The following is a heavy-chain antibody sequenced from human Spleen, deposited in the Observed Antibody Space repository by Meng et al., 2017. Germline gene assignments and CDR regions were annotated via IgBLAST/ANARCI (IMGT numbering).Heavy chain of an antibody. CDR3: AKDLTLYSYGYKVFDY. D-gene: IGHD5-18*01. V-gene: IGHV3-23*01. CDR1: GFTFSNAW. Sequence: GESLKISCAASGFTFSNAWMTWVRQAPGKGLEWVSAIRDSGGSTYYADSVKGRFTISRDNSKNTLSLQMNSLRAEDTAVYYCAKDLTLYSYGYKVFDYWGQGALVTVSS. J-gene: IGHJ4*02. CDR2: IRDSGGST.